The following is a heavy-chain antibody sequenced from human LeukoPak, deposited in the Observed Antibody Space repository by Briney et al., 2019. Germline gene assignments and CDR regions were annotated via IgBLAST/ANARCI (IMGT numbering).Heavy chain of an antibody. CDR1: GFIVSSNY. CDR2: IYSGGST. D-gene: IGHD6-19*01. Sequence: GGSLRLSCAASGFIVSSNYMSWVRQAPGKGLEWVSVIYSGGSTYYADSVKGRFTISRDNSKNTLYLQMNSLRAEDTAVYYCARDSDIAVAPYGMDVWGQGTTVTVSS. J-gene: IGHJ6*02. V-gene: IGHV3-53*01. CDR3: ARDSDIAVAPYGMDV.